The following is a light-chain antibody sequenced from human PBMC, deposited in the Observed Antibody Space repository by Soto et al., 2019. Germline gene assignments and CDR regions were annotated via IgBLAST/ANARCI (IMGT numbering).Light chain of an antibody. CDR1: SSDVGGYNY. V-gene: IGLV2-14*01. CDR3: AAWDVNLNGVV. CDR2: EVS. J-gene: IGLJ2*01. Sequence: QSVLTQPASVSGSPGQLITISCTGTSSDVGGYNYVSWYQQHPGKAPKLMIYEVSNRPSGVSNRFSGSKSGTSASLAISGLQSEDEADYYCAAWDVNLNGVVFGGGTQLTVL.